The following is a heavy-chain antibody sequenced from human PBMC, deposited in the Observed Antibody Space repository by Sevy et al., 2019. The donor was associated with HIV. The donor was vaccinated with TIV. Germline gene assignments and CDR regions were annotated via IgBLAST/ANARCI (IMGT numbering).Heavy chain of an antibody. CDR2: ISSSSSYI. J-gene: IGHJ5*02. Sequence: GGSLRLSCAASGFTFSSYSMNWVRQAPGKGLEWVSSISSSSSYIYYADSVKGRFTISRDNAKNSLYLQMNSLRAEDTAVYYCARDLIAVAGRDWFDPWGQGTVVTVSS. D-gene: IGHD6-19*01. CDR3: ARDLIAVAGRDWFDP. V-gene: IGHV3-21*01. CDR1: GFTFSSYS.